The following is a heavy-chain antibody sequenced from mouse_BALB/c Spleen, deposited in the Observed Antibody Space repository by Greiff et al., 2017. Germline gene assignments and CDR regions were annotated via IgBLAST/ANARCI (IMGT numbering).Heavy chain of an antibody. D-gene: IGHD2-4*01. CDR1: GFNMRDSY. J-gene: IGHJ4*01. Sequence: EVQLLESGGGLVKPGGSVKLSCAASGFNMRDSYMPWVRQRPEQGLEWVGRIVPANGKSEYDPKFQGKATITADTAYNTAYLQLSSLTSADTDIYSCARGNYDGDYAMDYWGQGTAVTVSS. V-gene: IGHV14-3*02. CDR2: IVPANGKS. CDR3: ARGNYDGDYAMDY.